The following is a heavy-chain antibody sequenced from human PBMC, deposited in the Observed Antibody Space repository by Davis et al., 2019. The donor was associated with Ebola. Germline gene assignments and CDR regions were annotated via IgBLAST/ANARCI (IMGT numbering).Heavy chain of an antibody. D-gene: IGHD6-6*01. CDR2: ISAYNGNT. V-gene: IGHV1-18*01. CDR1: GYTFTSYG. CDR3: AADYSGSHLYNWFDH. Sequence: AASVKVSCKASGYTFTSYGISWVRQAPGQGLEWMGWISAYNGNTNYAQKLQGRVTMTTDTSTSTAYMELRSLRSDDTAVYYCAADYSGSHLYNWFDHWGQGTLVTVSS. J-gene: IGHJ5*02.